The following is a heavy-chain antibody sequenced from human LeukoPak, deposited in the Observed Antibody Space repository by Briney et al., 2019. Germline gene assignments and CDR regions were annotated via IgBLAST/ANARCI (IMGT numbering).Heavy chain of an antibody. CDR2: ISYDGSNK. CDR3: ARADIVVVPAARPTTYYYYYGMDV. V-gene: IGHV3-30*04. CDR1: GFTFSSYA. Sequence: PGRSLRLSCAASGFTFSSYAMHWVRQAPGKGLEWVAVISYDGSNKYYADSVKGRFTISRDNSKNTLYLQMNSLRAEDTAVYYCARADIVVVPAARPTTYYYYYGMDVWGQGTTVTVSS. J-gene: IGHJ6*02. D-gene: IGHD2-2*01.